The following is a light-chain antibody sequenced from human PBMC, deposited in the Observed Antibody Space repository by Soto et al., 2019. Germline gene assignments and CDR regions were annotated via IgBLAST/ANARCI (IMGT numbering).Light chain of an antibody. Sequence: EIVLTQSPATLSLSPGERATLSCGASQSVSRNYVAWYQQKPGLAPSLVMYAASTGATGIPDRFSGSGSGTDFTLTISRLESEDFAVYYCQQYDRSPFTFGPGTKVDI. V-gene: IGKV3D-20*01. CDR2: AAS. CDR3: QQYDRSPFT. J-gene: IGKJ3*01. CDR1: QSVSRNY.